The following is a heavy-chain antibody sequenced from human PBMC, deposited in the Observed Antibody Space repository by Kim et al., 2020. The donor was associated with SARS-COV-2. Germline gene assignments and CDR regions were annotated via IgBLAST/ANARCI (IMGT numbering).Heavy chain of an antibody. CDR1: GFTFSSYE. V-gene: IGHV3-48*03. CDR2: ISSSGSTI. CDR3: ARGSQGEGAFDI. D-gene: IGHD3-16*01. J-gene: IGHJ3*02. Sequence: GGSLRLSCAASGFTFSSYEMNWVRQAPGKGLEWVSYISSSGSTIYYADSVKGRFTISRDNAKNSLYLQMNSLRAEDTAVYYCARGSQGEGAFDIWGQGTMVTVSS.